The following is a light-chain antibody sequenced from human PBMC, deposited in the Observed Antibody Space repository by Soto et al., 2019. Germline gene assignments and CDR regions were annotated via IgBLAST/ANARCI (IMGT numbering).Light chain of an antibody. CDR1: SSDVGGYNY. CDR3: CSHAGSYTWV. CDR2: DVN. V-gene: IGLV2-11*01. Sequence: QSALTQPRSVSGSPGQSVTISCTGTSSDVGGYNYVSWYQQHPGKAPKLMIYDVNKRPSGVPDRFSGSKSGNTASLTISGLQAEDEADYYCCSHAGSYTWVFGGGTKLTVL. J-gene: IGLJ3*02.